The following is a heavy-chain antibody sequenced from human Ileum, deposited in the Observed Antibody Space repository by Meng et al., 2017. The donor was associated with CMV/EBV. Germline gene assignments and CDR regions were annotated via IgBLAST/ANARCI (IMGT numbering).Heavy chain of an antibody. CDR3: ARNYGSGTWNFFHY. CDR2: ICTSGTT. Sequence: AARRSPHQGRVKHTEPLAVTCYLSCGSIRNDYWNWIRQPAGKALEWRAHICTSGTTYSTHSPNDRAIMTDDTSRNQLSLKLTSVTAADNAVYYCARNYGSGTWNFFHYWGQGTLVTVSS. CDR1: CGSIRNDY. D-gene: IGHD3-10*01. J-gene: IGHJ4*02. V-gene: IGHV4-4*07.